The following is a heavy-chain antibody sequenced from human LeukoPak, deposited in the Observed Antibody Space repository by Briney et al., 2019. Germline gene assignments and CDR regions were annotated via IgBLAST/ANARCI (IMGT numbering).Heavy chain of an antibody. D-gene: IGHD6-13*01. CDR2: ISWNSGSI. CDR3: AKDIGAAAAEHGYFDY. J-gene: IGHJ4*02. V-gene: IGHV3-9*01. CDR1: GFTFDDCA. Sequence: GGSQRLSCAASGFTFDDCAMHWVRQAPGKGLEWVSGISWNSGSIGYADSVKGRFTISRDNAKNSLYLQMNSLRAEDTALYYCAKDIGAAAAEHGYFDYWGQGTLVTVSS.